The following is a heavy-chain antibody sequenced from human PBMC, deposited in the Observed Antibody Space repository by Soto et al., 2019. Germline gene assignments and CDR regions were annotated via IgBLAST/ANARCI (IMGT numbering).Heavy chain of an antibody. CDR3: ARGGSIVVVPAAIFEDYYGMDV. CDR1: GYTFTSYA. D-gene: IGHD2-2*01. CDR2: INAGNGNT. V-gene: IGHV1-3*01. J-gene: IGHJ6*02. Sequence: ASLKVSCKASGYTFTSYAMHWVRQAPGQRLEWMGWINAGNGNTKYSQKFQGRVTITRDTSASTAYMELSSLRSEDTAVYYCARGGSIVVVPAAIFEDYYGMDVWGQGTTVTVSS.